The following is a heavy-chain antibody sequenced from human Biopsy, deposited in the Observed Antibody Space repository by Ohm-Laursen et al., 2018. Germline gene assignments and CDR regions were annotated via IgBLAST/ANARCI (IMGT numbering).Heavy chain of an antibody. Sequence: SLRLSCTAFGITFNSDWMSWVRQAPGKGLEWVAIIREHGNEEFYVDSVKGRFTISGDNARNSVYLQMNSLRAEDTDIYYCARGNGPSAWGQGTLVTVSS. J-gene: IGHJ5*02. CDR2: IREHGNEE. V-gene: IGHV3-7*04. CDR3: ARGNGPSA. CDR1: GITFNSDW. D-gene: IGHD4-11*01.